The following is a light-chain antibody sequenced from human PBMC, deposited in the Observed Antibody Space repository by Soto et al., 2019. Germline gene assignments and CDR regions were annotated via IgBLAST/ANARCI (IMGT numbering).Light chain of an antibody. CDR3: GSYASASLI. CDR1: SSDVGGYNY. V-gene: IGLV2-8*01. Sequence: QSALTQPPSASGSPGQSVAISCTGTSSDVGGYNYVSWYQQYPGKVPTLIIYEVRFRPSGVSNRFSGSKSGNTASLTISGLQTEDEADYYCGSYASASLIFGGGTKLTVL. CDR2: EVR. J-gene: IGLJ2*01.